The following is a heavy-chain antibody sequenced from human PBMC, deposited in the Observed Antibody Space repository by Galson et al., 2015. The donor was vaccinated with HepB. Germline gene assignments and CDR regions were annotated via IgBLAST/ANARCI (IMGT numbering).Heavy chain of an antibody. Sequence: SVKVSCKASGDTFTSYTISWVRQAPGQGPEWMGRIITNLGIANYAQKFQGRVTITADNSTSTAYLELSSLRSEDTAVYYCARVGYCSGGSCYQRFDSWGQGTLVTVSS. CDR2: IITNLGIA. D-gene: IGHD2-15*01. CDR1: GDTFTSYT. V-gene: IGHV1-69*02. CDR3: ARVGYCSGGSCYQRFDS. J-gene: IGHJ4*02.